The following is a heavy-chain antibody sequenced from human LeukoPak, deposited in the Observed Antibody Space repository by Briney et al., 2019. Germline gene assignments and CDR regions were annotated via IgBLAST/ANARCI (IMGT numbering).Heavy chain of an antibody. CDR2: ISGSGVGT. V-gene: IGHV3-23*01. D-gene: IGHD2-21*01. CDR1: GFTFSSYG. Sequence: GGSLRLSCAASGFTFSSYGMSWVRQAPGKGLEWVSAISGSGVGTYYADSVKGRFAISRDNSKNTLYLQMNSLRAEDTAVYYCAKAPVTSCRGAYCYPFDYWGQGTLVTVSS. CDR3: AKAPVTSCRGAYCYPFDY. J-gene: IGHJ4*02.